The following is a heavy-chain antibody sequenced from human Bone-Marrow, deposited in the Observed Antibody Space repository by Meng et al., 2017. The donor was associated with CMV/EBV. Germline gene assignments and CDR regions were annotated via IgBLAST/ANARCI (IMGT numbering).Heavy chain of an antibody. V-gene: IGHV1-2*02. CDR2: INPNSGGT. CDR3: ARDPDYYDSSGYSPADY. D-gene: IGHD3-22*01. CDR1: GYTFTGYY. J-gene: IGHJ4*02. Sequence: QVQLVQSGPEVKKPGASVKDSCKASGYTFTGYYMHWVRQAPGQGLEWMGWINPNSGGTNYAQKFQGRVTMTRDTSISTAYMELSRLRSDDTAVYYCARDPDYYDSSGYSPADYWGQGTLVTVAS.